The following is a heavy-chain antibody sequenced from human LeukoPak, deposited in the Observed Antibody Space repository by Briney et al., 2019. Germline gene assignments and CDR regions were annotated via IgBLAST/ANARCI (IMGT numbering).Heavy chain of an antibody. V-gene: IGHV3-23*01. CDR2: ISGSGGST. J-gene: IGHJ3*01. CDR1: GFTFSSYA. D-gene: IGHD3-16*01. Sequence: GGSLRLSCAASGFTFSSYAMSWVRQAPGKGLGWVSAISGSGGSTYYADSVKGRFTISRDNSKNTLYLQMNSLKTEDTAMYYCTRDYPASFDVRGQGTLVTVSS. CDR3: TRDYPASFDV.